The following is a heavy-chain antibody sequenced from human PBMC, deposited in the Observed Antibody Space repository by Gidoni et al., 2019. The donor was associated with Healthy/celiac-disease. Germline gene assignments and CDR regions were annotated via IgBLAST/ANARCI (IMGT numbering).Heavy chain of an antibody. Sequence: QVPLQESGPGLVTTSETLSLTCAVSGYSISSGYYWRWIRQPPGKGLGGIGRIYHSGSTYYNPSLKGRVTISVDTSKNQCSLKLSSVTAADTAVYYCARGYCSGGSCRWYYYYGMDVWGQGTTVTVSS. J-gene: IGHJ6*02. CDR2: IYHSGST. V-gene: IGHV4-38-2*01. CDR1: GYSISSGYY. CDR3: ARGYCSGGSCRWYYYYGMDV. D-gene: IGHD2-15*01.